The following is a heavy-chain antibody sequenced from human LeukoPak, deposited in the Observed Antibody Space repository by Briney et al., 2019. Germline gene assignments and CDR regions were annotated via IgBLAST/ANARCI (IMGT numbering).Heavy chain of an antibody. CDR2: IYYSGST. CDR1: GGSISSYY. D-gene: IGHD1-26*01. CDR3: ARSRPQWELLTGDYLDY. J-gene: IGHJ4*02. V-gene: IGHV4-59*01. Sequence: SETLSLTCTVSGGSISSYYWSWIRQPPGKGLEWIGYIYYSGSTNYNPSLKSRVTISVDMSKNQFSLKLSSVTAADTAVYYCARSRPQWELLTGDYLDYWGQGTLVTVSS.